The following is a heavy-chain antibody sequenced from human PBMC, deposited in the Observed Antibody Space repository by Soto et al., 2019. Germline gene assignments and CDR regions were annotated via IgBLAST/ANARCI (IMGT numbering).Heavy chain of an antibody. D-gene: IGHD1-1*01. CDR1: GFTFRNYE. V-gene: IGHV3-48*03. J-gene: IGHJ4*02. CDR3: ARYGTRADW. CDR2: ISSSGITT. Sequence: EVQLVESGGGFVQPGGSLRLSCAASGFTFRNYEMNWVRQAPGKGLEWVSYISSSGITTYYADLAAGRFNIARDNAKESLYLHLNSRRVEDTAVYYCARYGTRADWWGLGTQVTVSS.